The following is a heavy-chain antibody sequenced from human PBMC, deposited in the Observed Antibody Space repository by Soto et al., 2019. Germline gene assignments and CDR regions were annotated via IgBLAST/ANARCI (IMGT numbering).Heavy chain of an antibody. J-gene: IGHJ3*02. CDR1: GFTFDDYA. CDR2: FSWNSGSI. D-gene: IGHD2-15*01. V-gene: IGHV3-9*01. CDR3: AKDTRKVGYCSGGSCYWGLGAFDI. Sequence: GGSLRLSCAASGFTFDDYAMHWVRQAPGKGLEWVSGFSWNSGSIGYADSVKGRFTISRDNAKNSLYLQMNSLRAEDTALYYCAKDTRKVGYCSGGSCYWGLGAFDIWGQGTMVTVSS.